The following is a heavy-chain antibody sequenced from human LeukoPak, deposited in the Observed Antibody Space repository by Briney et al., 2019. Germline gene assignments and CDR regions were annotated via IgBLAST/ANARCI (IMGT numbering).Heavy chain of an antibody. CDR2: ISSSSSYM. CDR3: ARVGGYSGYGAFDI. CDR1: GFTFSDYY. V-gene: IGHV3-11*06. Sequence: GGSLRLSCAASGFTFSDYYMSWIRQAPGKGLEWVSSISSSSSYMYYADSVKGRFTISRDNAKNSLYLQMNSLRAEDTAVYYCARVGGYSGYGAFDIWGQGTMVTVSS. D-gene: IGHD5-12*01. J-gene: IGHJ3*02.